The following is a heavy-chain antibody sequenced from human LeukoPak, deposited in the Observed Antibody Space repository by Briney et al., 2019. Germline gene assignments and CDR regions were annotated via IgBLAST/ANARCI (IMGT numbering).Heavy chain of an antibody. CDR2: IYYSGST. V-gene: IGHV4-59*08. CDR1: GGXISSYY. Sequence: SETLSLTCTVSGGXISSYYWSWIRQPPGKGLEWLGYIYYSGSTNYNPSLKSRVTISVDTSKNQFSLKLSSVTAADTAVYYCARLSDFWSGYPYGMDVWGQGTTVTVSS. J-gene: IGHJ6*02. D-gene: IGHD3-3*01. CDR3: ARLSDFWSGYPYGMDV.